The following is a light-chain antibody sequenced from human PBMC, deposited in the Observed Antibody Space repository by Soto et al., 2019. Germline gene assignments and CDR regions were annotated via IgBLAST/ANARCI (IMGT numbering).Light chain of an antibody. CDR3: MHSIDWSWT. CDR2: NVS. CDR1: RRLVFRDGNTY. J-gene: IGKJ1*01. Sequence: VLTQSPLSVSVTVGQPASISCRTSRRLVFRDGNTYLHWFQQRPGQSPRRLIENVSNRESGVPDRFTGSGSGTDFTLEISRVEAEDVGMYYCMHSIDWSWTFGQGTKVDIK. V-gene: IGKV2-30*01.